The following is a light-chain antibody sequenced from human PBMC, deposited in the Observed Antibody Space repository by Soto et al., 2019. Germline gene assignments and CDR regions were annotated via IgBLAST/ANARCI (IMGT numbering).Light chain of an antibody. CDR3: QQYDSSPTT. CDR2: GAS. Sequence: EIVLTQSPGTLSLSPGKRATLSCWASQSVHSSHLAWYQQRPGQPPRLLIYGASSRATGIPDRFSGSGSGTVFTPTISRLEPEDFAVYFCQQYDSSPTTFGQGTKVDIK. V-gene: IGKV3-20*01. CDR1: QSVHSSH. J-gene: IGKJ1*01.